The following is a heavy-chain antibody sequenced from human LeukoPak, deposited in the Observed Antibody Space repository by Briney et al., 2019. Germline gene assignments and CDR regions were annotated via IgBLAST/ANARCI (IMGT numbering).Heavy chain of an antibody. V-gene: IGHV1-69*04. J-gene: IGHJ3*02. CDR3: ASRASQNTYYYDSSGQNPQYAFDI. Sequence: ASVKVSCNASGGTFSSYAISWVRQAPGQGLEWMGRIIPILGIANYAQKFQGRFTITADKSTSTAYMELSSLRSEDTAVYYCASRASQNTYYYDSSGQNPQYAFDIWGQGTMVTVSS. CDR2: IIPILGIA. D-gene: IGHD3-22*01. CDR1: GGTFSSYA.